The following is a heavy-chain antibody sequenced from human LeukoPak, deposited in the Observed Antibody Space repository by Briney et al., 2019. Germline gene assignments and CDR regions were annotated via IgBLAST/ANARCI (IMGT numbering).Heavy chain of an antibody. Sequence: ASVKVSCKASGYTFTGYYMHWVRLAPGQGLEWMGWINPNSGGTNYAQKFQGRVTMTRDTSISTAYMELSRLRSDDTAVYYCARDAYGDGWFDPWGQGTLVTVSS. CDR1: GYTFTGYY. V-gene: IGHV1-2*02. CDR3: ARDAYGDGWFDP. J-gene: IGHJ5*02. CDR2: INPNSGGT. D-gene: IGHD4-17*01.